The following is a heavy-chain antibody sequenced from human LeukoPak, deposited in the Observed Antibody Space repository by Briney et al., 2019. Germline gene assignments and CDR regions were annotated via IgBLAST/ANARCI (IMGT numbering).Heavy chain of an antibody. D-gene: IGHD1-26*01. CDR1: GFTFSSYG. V-gene: IGHV3-30*18. CDR3: AKEWGSGGSYYSIFDY. CDR2: ISYDGSNK. Sequence: QSGGSLRLSCAASGFTFSSYGMHWVRQAPGKGLEWVSVISYDGSNKYYADSVKGRFTISRDNSKNTLYLQMNSLRAEDTAVYYCAKEWGSGGSYYSIFDYWGQGTLVIVSS. J-gene: IGHJ4*02.